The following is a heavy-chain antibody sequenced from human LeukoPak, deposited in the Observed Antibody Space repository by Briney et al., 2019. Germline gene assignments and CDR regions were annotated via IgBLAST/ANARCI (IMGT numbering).Heavy chain of an antibody. CDR2: ISSDASFV. V-gene: IGHV3-21*01. CDR3: ARAWSYYYDPSSLHPHYYSGMDV. Sequence: GGSLRLSCAASGFTFSSYTMNWVRQAPGKGLDWVSSISSDASFVYYADSLKGRFTVSRDNAEDSLYLQMNSLRAEDTAVYYCARAWSYYYDPSSLHPHYYSGMDVWGQGTTVTVSS. J-gene: IGHJ6*02. D-gene: IGHD3-22*01. CDR1: GFTFSSYT.